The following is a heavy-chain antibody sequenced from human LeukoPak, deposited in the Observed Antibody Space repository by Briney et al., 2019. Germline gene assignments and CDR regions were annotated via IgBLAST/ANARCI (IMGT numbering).Heavy chain of an antibody. CDR3: ARHVLSGYLNYWYIDL. D-gene: IGHD3-3*01. Sequence: SETLSLTCTVSGGSISSSSYYWGWIRQPPGKGLEWIGSIYYSGSTYYNPSLKSRVTISVDTSKNQFSLKLSSVTAADTAVYYCARHVLSGYLNYWYIDLWARGTLVTVSS. V-gene: IGHV4-39*01. CDR2: IYYSGST. J-gene: IGHJ2*01. CDR1: GGSISSSSYY.